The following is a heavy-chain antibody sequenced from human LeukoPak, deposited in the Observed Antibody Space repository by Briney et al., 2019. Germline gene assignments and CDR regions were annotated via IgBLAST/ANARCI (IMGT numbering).Heavy chain of an antibody. J-gene: IGHJ4*02. D-gene: IGHD7-27*01. CDR1: GFXFSSYA. V-gene: IGHV3-23*01. CDR3: ANGYWGDY. Sequence: GGSXGXSXAXXGFXFSSYAMSWVRQAPGKGLEWVSAISGSGGSTYYADSVKGRFTISRDNSENTLYLQMNSLRAEDTAVYYCANGYWGDYWGQGTLVTVSS. CDR2: ISGSGGST.